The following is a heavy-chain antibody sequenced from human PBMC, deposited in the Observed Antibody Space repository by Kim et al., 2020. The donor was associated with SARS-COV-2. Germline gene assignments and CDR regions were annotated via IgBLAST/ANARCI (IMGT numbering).Heavy chain of an antibody. CDR1: GGSFSGYY. Sequence: SETLSLTCAVYGGSFSGYYWSWIRQPPGKGLEWIGEINHSGSTNYNPSLKSRVTISVDTSKNQFSLKLSSVTAADTAVYYCARGSPYYDFWSGYPTEYY. CDR3: ARGSPYYDFWSGYPTEYY. J-gene: IGHJ6*01. D-gene: IGHD3-3*01. V-gene: IGHV4-34*01. CDR2: INHSGST.